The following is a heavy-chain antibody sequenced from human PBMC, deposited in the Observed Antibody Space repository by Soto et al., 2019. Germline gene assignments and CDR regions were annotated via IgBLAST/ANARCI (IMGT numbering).Heavy chain of an antibody. J-gene: IGHJ4*02. V-gene: IGHV3-23*01. D-gene: IGHD3-16*02. CDR2: ISGSGGST. CDR1: GFTFSSYA. CDR3: AKDMITFGGVIVKFTSELDY. Sequence: GGSLRLSCAASGFTFSSYAMSWVRQAPGKGLEWVSAISGSGGSTYYADSVKGRFTISRDNSKNTLYLQMNSLRAEDTAVYYCAKDMITFGGVIVKFTSELDYWGQGTLVTVSS.